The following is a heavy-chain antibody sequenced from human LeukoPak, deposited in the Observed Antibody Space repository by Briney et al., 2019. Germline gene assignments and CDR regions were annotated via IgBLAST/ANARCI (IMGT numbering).Heavy chain of an antibody. CDR3: ARGGAARLHFQN. CDR2: IYHSGST. J-gene: IGHJ1*01. CDR1: GGSISTYY. V-gene: IGHV4-59*01. Sequence: SETLSLTCTVSGGSISTYYWNWIRQPPGKGLEWIGYIYHSGSTNYNPSFQSRVTISVDTSKNQFSLNLNSVTAADTAVYYCARGGAARLHFQNWGQGTLVTVSS. D-gene: IGHD6-6*01.